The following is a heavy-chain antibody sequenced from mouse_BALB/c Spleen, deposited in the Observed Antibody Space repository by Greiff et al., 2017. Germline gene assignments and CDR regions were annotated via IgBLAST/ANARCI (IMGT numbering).Heavy chain of an antibody. CDR2: IDPSDSYT. Sequence: QVQLQQPGAELVKPGASVKMSCKASGYTFTSYWMHWVKQRPGQGLEWIGVIDPSDSYTSYNQKFKGKATLTVDTSSSTAYMQLSSLTSEDSAVYYCTRDEGFDVWGAGTTVTVSS. J-gene: IGHJ1*01. V-gene: IGHV1S127*01. CDR1: GYTFTSYW. CDR3: TRDEGFDV.